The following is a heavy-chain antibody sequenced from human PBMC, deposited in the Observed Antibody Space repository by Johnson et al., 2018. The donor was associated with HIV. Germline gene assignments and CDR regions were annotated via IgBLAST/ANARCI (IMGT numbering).Heavy chain of an antibody. CDR3: AKGHSSGYPKDAFDI. CDR1: GFTFNNYG. CDR2: IRYDGDIT. Sequence: QVQLVESGGGVVQPGTSLRLSCAASGFTFNNYGMHWVRQAPGKGLEWVAFIRYDGDITYYVDSVKGRFTISRDNSKNTLYLQMNSLRTEDTAMYYCAKGHSSGYPKDAFDIWGRGTIVTVSS. V-gene: IGHV3-30*02. J-gene: IGHJ3*02. D-gene: IGHD3-22*01.